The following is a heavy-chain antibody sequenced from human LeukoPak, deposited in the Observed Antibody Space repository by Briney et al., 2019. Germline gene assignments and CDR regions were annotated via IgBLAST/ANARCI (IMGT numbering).Heavy chain of an antibody. D-gene: IGHD6-19*01. CDR2: IIPFLNT. V-gene: IGHV1-69*11. CDR3: AINWGSGWNKATDF. CDR1: GGTFSTSA. J-gene: IGHJ4*02. Sequence: GASVKVSCKASGGTFSTSAITWVRQAPGQGLEWIGRIIPFLNTNYARKFGGRVTMTADESTTTAYLKLSGLRSEDTAICYCAINWGSGWNKATDFWGQGTLVTVSS.